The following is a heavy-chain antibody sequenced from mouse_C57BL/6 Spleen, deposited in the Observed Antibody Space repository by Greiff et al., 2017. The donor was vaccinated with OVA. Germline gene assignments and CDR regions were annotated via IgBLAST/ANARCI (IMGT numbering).Heavy chain of an antibody. J-gene: IGHJ3*01. V-gene: IGHV1-55*01. CDR3: ARRRFYDYDEAWFAY. CDR2: IYPGSGST. CDR1: GYTFTSYW. Sequence: QVQLKQPGAELVKPGASVKMSCKASGYTFTSYWITWVKQRPGQGLEWIGDIYPGSGSTNYNEKFKSKATLTVDTSSSTAYMQLSSLTSEDSAVYYCARRRFYDYDEAWFAYWGQGTLVTVSA. D-gene: IGHD2-4*01.